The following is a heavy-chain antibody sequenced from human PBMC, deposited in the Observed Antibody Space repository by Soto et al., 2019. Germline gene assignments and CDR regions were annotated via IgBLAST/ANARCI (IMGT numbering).Heavy chain of an antibody. CDR1: GGSISSGGYS. CDR3: ARVGMVYAIGPFDP. V-gene: IGHV4-30-2*01. D-gene: IGHD2-8*01. J-gene: IGHJ5*02. Sequence: SETLSLTCAVSGGSISSGGYSWSWIRQPPGKGLEWIGYIYHSGSTYYNPSLKSRVTISVDSSKNQFSLKLSSVTAADTAVYYCARVGMVYAIGPFDPWGQGTLVTVSS. CDR2: IYHSGST.